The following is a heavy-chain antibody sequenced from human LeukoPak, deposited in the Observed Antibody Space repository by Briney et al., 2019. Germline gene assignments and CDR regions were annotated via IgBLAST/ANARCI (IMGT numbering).Heavy chain of an antibody. V-gene: IGHV4-59*01. CDR3: ARGFSAFDI. Sequence: SETLSLTFAVSGGSISSYYWSWIRRPPGKGLEWIGYIYYSGSTNYNPSLKSRVTISVDTSKNQFSLKLSSVTAADTAVYYCARGFSAFDIWGQGTMVTVSS. CDR2: IYYSGST. CDR1: GGSISSYY. J-gene: IGHJ3*02.